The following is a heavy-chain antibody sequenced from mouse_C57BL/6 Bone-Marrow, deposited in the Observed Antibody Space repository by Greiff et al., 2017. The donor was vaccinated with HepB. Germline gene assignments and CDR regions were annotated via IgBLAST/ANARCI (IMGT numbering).Heavy chain of an antibody. V-gene: IGHV3-8*01. Sequence: EVQLQQSGPGLAKPSQPLSLTCSVTGYSITSDYWNWIRKFPGNKLEYMGYISYSGSTYYYPSHKSRISITQDTSKNQYYLQLNSVTTEDTATYYGARSGDGKGAMDYWGQGTSVTVSS. D-gene: IGHD2-1*01. CDR3: ARSGDGKGAMDY. J-gene: IGHJ4*01. CDR2: ISYSGST. CDR1: GYSITSDY.